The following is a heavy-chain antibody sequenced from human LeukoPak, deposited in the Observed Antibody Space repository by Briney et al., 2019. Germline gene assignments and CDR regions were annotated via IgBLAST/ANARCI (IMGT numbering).Heavy chain of an antibody. Sequence: PSETLSLTCTVSGGSISRYYWNWIRQPPGKGLEWIGYIYYNGSNNYNPSLKTRVTISVHTSRSLFSLRLSSVTAADTAVYYCARSPSGREWDPLHFDYWGQGTPVTVSS. V-gene: IGHV4-59*01. CDR1: GGSISRYY. CDR3: ARSPSGREWDPLHFDY. J-gene: IGHJ4*02. D-gene: IGHD1-26*01. CDR2: IYYNGSN.